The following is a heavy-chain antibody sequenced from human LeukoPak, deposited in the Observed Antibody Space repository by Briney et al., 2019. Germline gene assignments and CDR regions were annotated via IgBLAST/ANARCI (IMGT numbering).Heavy chain of an antibody. CDR3: AGGGNSVLDY. D-gene: IGHD4-23*01. CDR1: GFTVSSNY. V-gene: IGHV3-66*01. CDR2: IYSDSTT. Sequence: GGSLRLSCAASGFTVSSNYMTWVRQAPGKGLEWVSIIYSDSTTYYADSVRARFIISRDNSKNTLYLQMNSLRAEDTAVYYCAGGGNSVLDYWGQGTLVTVSS. J-gene: IGHJ4*02.